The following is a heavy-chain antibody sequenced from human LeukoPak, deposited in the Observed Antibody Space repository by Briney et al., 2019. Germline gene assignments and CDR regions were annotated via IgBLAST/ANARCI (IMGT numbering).Heavy chain of an antibody. J-gene: IGHJ5*02. V-gene: IGHV1-46*01. CDR1: GYTFTSYY. CDR2: INPSGGST. D-gene: IGHD4-17*01. Sequence: ASVKVSCKASGYTFTSYYMHWVRQAPGQGLEWMGIINPSGGSTSYAQKFQGRVTMTRDTSTSTVYMELSSLRSEDTAVYYCARDGRFSYGDYVGPASSWFDPCGQGTLVTVSS. CDR3: ARDGRFSYGDYVGPASSWFDP.